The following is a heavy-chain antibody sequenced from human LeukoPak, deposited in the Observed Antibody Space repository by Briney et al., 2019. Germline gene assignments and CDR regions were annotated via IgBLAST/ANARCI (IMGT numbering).Heavy chain of an antibody. J-gene: IGHJ4*02. V-gene: IGHV4-34*01. D-gene: IGHD4/OR15-4a*01. Sequence: SETLSLTCAVYGGSFSGYYWSWIRQPPGKGLEWIAEINHSGSTNYNPSLKSRVTISLDTSKNQFSLKLSSVTTADTAVYYCARANLTHPFYFDSWGQGTLVTVSS. CDR1: GGSFSGYY. CDR3: ARANLTHPFYFDS. CDR2: INHSGST.